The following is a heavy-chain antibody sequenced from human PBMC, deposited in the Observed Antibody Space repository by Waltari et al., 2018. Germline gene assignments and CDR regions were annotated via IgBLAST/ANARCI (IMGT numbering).Heavy chain of an antibody. CDR3: ARGAPGWSLGH. CDR1: GGSFSGYY. CDR2: INHSGST. V-gene: IGHV4-34*01. D-gene: IGHD2-15*01. J-gene: IGHJ4*02. Sequence: QVQLQQWGAGLLKPSETLSLTCAVYGGSFSGYYWSWIRQPPGKGLEGIGEINHSGSTNYNPSLKSRVTISVDTSKNQFSLNLSSVTAADTAVYYCARGAPGWSLGHWGQGTLVTVSS.